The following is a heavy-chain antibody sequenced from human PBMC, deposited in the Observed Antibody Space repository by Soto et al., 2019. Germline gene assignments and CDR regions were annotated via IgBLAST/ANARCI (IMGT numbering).Heavy chain of an antibody. CDR2: IYYSGST. D-gene: IGHD3-10*01. CDR3: ARDLSYYYGSGSSYNWFDP. J-gene: IGHJ5*02. V-gene: IGHV4-31*03. Sequence: SETLSLTCTVSGGSINSGGYYWSWIRQHPGKGLEWIGYIYYSGSTYYNPSLKSRVTISVDTSKNQFSLKLSSVTAADTAVYYCARDLSYYYGSGSSYNWFDPWGQGTLVTVSS. CDR1: GGSINSGGYY.